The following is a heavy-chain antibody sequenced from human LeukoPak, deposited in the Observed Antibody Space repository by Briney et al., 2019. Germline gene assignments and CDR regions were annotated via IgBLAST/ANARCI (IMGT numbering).Heavy chain of an antibody. J-gene: IGHJ4*02. D-gene: IGHD1-14*01. Sequence: GGSLRLSCAASGLTFSNYAMSWVRQAPGKGLEWVSAISGSGGSTYYADSVQGRFTISRDNSKNTLYLEMNSLRPDDTAVYYCARGVEPLAANTLAYWGQGTLVTVSS. CDR2: ISGSGGST. CDR1: GLTFSNYA. V-gene: IGHV3-23*01. CDR3: ARGVEPLAANTLAY.